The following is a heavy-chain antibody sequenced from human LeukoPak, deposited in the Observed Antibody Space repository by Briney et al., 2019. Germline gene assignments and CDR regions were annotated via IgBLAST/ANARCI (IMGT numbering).Heavy chain of an antibody. CDR1: GGSFSGYH. CDR2: IYYRGST. D-gene: IGHD1-1*01. Sequence: SETLSLTCAVYGGSFSGYHWGWIRQPPGKGLEWIGNIYYRGSTYYNPSLKSRVTISVDTSKNQISLKLSSVTAADTAVYYCARSGRPTHYYYYYMDVWGKGTTVTVSS. CDR3: ARSGRPTHYYYYYMDV. V-gene: IGHV4-34*01. J-gene: IGHJ6*03.